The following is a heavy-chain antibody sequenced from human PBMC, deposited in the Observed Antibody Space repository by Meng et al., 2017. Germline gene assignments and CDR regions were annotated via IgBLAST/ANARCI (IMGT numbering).Heavy chain of an antibody. CDR3: AREFYGSGSYSGEFDY. V-gene: IGHV3-30*04. J-gene: IGHJ4*02. Sequence: GESLKISCAASGFTFSSYAMHWVRQAPGKGLEWVAVISYDGSNKYYADSVKGRFTISRDNSKNTLYLQMNSLRAEDTAVYYCAREFYGSGSYSGEFDYWGQGTLVTVSS. CDR1: GFTFSSYA. D-gene: IGHD3-10*01. CDR2: ISYDGSNK.